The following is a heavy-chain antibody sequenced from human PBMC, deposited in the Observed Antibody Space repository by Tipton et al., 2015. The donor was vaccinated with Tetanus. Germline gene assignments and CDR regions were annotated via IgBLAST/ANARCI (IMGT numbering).Heavy chain of an antibody. J-gene: IGHJ4*02. CDR3: TRVRYSSGWYPSDY. Sequence: SLRLSCAASGFTFSTYWMGWSRQAPGKGLEWVAKIKQDGSETYHVDSVKGRFTISRDNAKNSLYLQMNSLKAEDSAVYYCTRVRYSSGWYPSDYWGQGTLVTVSS. D-gene: IGHD6-19*01. CDR2: IKQDGSET. V-gene: IGHV3-7*01. CDR1: GFTFSTYW.